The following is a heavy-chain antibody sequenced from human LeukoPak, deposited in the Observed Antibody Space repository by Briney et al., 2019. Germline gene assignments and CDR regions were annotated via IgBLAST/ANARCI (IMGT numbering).Heavy chain of an antibody. Sequence: GASVKVSCKASGGTFSSYAISWVRQAPGQGLEWMGGIIPIFGTANYAQKFQSRVTITTDESTSTAYMELSSLRSEDTAVYYCARAVPSGSYIRFFDYWGQGTLVTVSS. CDR2: IIPIFGTA. CDR3: ARAVPSGSYIRFFDY. J-gene: IGHJ4*02. D-gene: IGHD1-26*01. V-gene: IGHV1-69*05. CDR1: GGTFSSYA.